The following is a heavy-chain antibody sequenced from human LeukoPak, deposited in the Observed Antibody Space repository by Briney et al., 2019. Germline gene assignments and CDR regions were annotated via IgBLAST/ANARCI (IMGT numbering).Heavy chain of an antibody. J-gene: IGHJ5*02. V-gene: IGHV1-18*01. Sequence: ASVKVSCKASGYTFTSYGISWVRQAPGQGLEWMGWISAYNGNTNYAQKLQGRVTMTTDTSTSTAYMELRSLRSDDTAVYYCARVHLTIVVVPAAITQTIEVVYSWFDPWGQGTLVTVSS. CDR3: ARVHLTIVVVPAAITQTIEVVYSWFDP. CDR2: ISAYNGNT. CDR1: GYTFTSYG. D-gene: IGHD2-2*02.